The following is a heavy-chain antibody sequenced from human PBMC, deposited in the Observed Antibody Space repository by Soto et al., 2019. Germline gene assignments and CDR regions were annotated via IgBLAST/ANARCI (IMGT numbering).Heavy chain of an antibody. V-gene: IGHV3-66*01. CDR3: AREVVDSSGWYDY. CDR2: IYSGGST. CDR1: GFTVSSNY. J-gene: IGHJ4*02. D-gene: IGHD6-19*01. Sequence: GGSLRLSCAASGFTVSSNYMSWVRQAPGKGLEWVSVIYSGGSTYYADSVKGRFTISRENSKNTLYLQMNSLRAEDTAVYYCAREVVDSSGWYDYWGQGTLVTVSS.